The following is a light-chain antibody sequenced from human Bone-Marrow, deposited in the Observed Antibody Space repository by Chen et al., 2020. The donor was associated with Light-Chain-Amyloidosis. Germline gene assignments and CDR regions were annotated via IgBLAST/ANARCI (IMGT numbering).Light chain of an antibody. V-gene: IGLV3-21*02. CDR1: NIGSTS. J-gene: IGLJ3*02. CDR3: QVWDRSSDRPV. CDR2: DDS. Sequence: SYVLTQPSSVSVAPGQTATIACGGNNIGSTSVHWYQQTPGQAPLLVVYDDSDRPSGIPERLSGSTSENTATLTIIRVEAGDEADYYCQVWDRSSDRPVFGGGTKLTVI.